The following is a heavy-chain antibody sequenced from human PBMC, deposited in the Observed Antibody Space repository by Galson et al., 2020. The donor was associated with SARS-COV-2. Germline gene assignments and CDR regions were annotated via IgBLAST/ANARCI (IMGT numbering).Heavy chain of an antibody. J-gene: IGHJ6*02. CDR2: ISYDGSNK. CDR3: ARGTGGNYYYGMDV. D-gene: IGHD3-10*01. CDR1: VFTFSSYA. Sequence: GGSLRLSCAASVFTFSSYAMHWVRQAPGKGLEWVAVISYDGSNKYYADSVKGRFTISRDNSKNTLYLQMNSLRAEDTAVYYCARGTGGNYYYGMDVWGQGTTVTVSS. V-gene: IGHV3-30*04.